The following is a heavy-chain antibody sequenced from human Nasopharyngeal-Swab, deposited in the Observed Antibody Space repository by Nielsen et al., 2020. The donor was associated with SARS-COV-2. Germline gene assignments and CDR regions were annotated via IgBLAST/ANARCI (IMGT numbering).Heavy chain of an antibody. Sequence: SETLSLTCTVSGGSISSGDYYWSWIRQPPGKGLEWIGYIYYSGSTYYNPSLKSRVTISVDTSKNQFSLKLSSVTAADTAVYYCALSAMVRGVKWFDPWGRGTLVTVSS. CDR3: ALSAMVRGVKWFDP. J-gene: IGHJ5*02. V-gene: IGHV4-30-4*01. CDR2: IYYSGST. D-gene: IGHD3-10*01. CDR1: GGSISSGDYY.